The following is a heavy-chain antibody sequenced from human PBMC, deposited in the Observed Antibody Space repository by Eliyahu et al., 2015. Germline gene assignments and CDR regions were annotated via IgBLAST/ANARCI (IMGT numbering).Heavy chain of an antibody. CDR3: AAIHCSGGSCYSWFDP. Sequence: LEWMGGIIPIFGTANYAQKFQGRVTITADESTSTAYMELSSLRSEDTAVYYCAAIHCSGGSCYSWFDPWGQGTLVTVSS. CDR2: IIPIFGTA. V-gene: IGHV1-69*01. J-gene: IGHJ5*02. D-gene: IGHD2-15*01.